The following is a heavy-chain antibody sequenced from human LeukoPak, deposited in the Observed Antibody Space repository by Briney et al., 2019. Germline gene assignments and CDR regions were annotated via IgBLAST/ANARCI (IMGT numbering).Heavy chain of an antibody. Sequence: ASVKVSCTASGYTFTGYYMHWVRQVPGQGLEWMGWINPNSGGTNYAQKFQGRVTMTRDTSISTAYMELSRLRSDDTAVYYCARKYSSSWPSYYYYGMDVWGQGTTVTVSS. V-gene: IGHV1-2*02. CDR3: ARKYSSSWPSYYYYGMDV. D-gene: IGHD6-13*01. CDR2: INPNSGGT. CDR1: GYTFTGYY. J-gene: IGHJ6*02.